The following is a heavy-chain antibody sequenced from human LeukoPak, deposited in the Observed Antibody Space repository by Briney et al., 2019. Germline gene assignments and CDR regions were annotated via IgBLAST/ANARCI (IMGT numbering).Heavy chain of an antibody. CDR2: IIPIFGTA. Sequence: GASVKVSCKASGGTFSSYAISWVRQAPGQGLEWMGGIIPIFGTANYAQKFQGRVTITTDESTSTAYMELSSLRSEDKAVYYCGGQEVTGSDYLFDYYYYMDVWGKGTTVTVSS. J-gene: IGHJ6*03. CDR3: GGQEVTGSDYLFDYYYYMDV. V-gene: IGHV1-69*05. D-gene: IGHD1-20*01. CDR1: GGTFSSYA.